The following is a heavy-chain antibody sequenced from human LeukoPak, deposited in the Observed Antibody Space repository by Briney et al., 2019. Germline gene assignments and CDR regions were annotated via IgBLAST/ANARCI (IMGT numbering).Heavy chain of an antibody. J-gene: IGHJ5*02. CDR1: GGSISSGDYY. V-gene: IGHV4-30-4*01. CDR3: AREGAVAGFDP. D-gene: IGHD3-16*01. Sequence: SETLSLTCTVSGGSISSGDYYWSWIRQPPGKGLGWIGYIYYSGSTYYNPSLKSRVTISVDRSKNQFSLKLSSVTAADTAVYYCAREGAVAGFDPWGQGTLVTVSS. CDR2: IYYSGST.